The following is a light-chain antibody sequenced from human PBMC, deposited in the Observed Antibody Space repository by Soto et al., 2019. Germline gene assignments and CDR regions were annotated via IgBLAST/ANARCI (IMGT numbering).Light chain of an antibody. Sequence: QAVVTQPASVSGSPGQSITISCTGTSSDVGGYNYVSWYQQHPGRAPKLMIFEVSNRPSGVSNRFSGSKSGNTASLTISGLQAEDEADYYCSSYTSSSTQVLGGGTKLTVL. CDR1: SSDVGGYNY. CDR2: EVS. V-gene: IGLV2-14*01. CDR3: SSYTSSSTQV. J-gene: IGLJ3*02.